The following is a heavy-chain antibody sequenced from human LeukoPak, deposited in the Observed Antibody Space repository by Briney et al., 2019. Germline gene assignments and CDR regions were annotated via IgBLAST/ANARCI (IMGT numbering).Heavy chain of an antibody. CDR3: ARPTIAAAGNFEY. CDR2: ISSFSNFR. V-gene: IGHV3-11*03. CDR1: GFAFSDYY. Sequence: GGSLRLSCAASGFAFSDYYLSWIRQAPGKGLEWVSHISSFSNFRSYADSVKGRFTISRDNAKNSLYLQVNSLRAEDTAVYYCARPTIAAAGNFEYWGQGTLVTVSS. D-gene: IGHD6-13*01. J-gene: IGHJ4*02.